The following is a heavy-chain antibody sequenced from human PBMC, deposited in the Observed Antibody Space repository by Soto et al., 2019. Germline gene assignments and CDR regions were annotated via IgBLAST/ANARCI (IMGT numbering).Heavy chain of an antibody. CDR1: GFTFSTYS. Sequence: GGSLRLSCAAAGFTFSTYSMNWGRQAPGKGLEWVSSINGRSNYIYYADSVKGRFTISRDNAKNSLYLQMNSLRAEDTAVYYCARGAYYYDSSGLSYWGQGTLVTVSS. CDR3: ARGAYYYDSSGLSY. D-gene: IGHD3-22*01. J-gene: IGHJ4*02. CDR2: INGRSNYI. V-gene: IGHV3-21*01.